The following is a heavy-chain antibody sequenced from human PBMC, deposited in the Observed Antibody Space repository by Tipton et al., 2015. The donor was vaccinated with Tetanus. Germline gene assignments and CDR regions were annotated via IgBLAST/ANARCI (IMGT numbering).Heavy chain of an antibody. V-gene: IGHV1-46*04. D-gene: IGHD2-8*01. Sequence: QSGPEVKKPGASVNISCKASGYTFTSHYVHWVRQAPGQGLEWMGMINPSGGYTRSAQTLQGKVKVTRDTTTTTVYMELGSLRPGDTAVYYCARGRGNGGNAFDLWGQGTMVAVSS. CDR1: GYTFTSHY. J-gene: IGHJ3*01. CDR3: ARGRGNGGNAFDL. CDR2: INPSGGYT.